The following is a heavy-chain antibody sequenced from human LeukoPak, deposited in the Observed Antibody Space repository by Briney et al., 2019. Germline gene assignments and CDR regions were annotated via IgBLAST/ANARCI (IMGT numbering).Heavy chain of an antibody. CDR1: GFTFSNAW. CDR3: TTATLGYCINGVCERFDP. D-gene: IGHD2-8*01. CDR2: IKTKTDGDTT. V-gene: IGHV3-15*01. J-gene: IGHJ5*02. Sequence: PGGSLRLSCAASGFTFSNAWMSWVRQAPGKGLEWVGRIKTKTDGDTTDYAAPVKGRFTISKDDSKNTLYLQMNSLKTEDTAVYYCTTATLGYCINGVCERFDPWGQGTLVTVSS.